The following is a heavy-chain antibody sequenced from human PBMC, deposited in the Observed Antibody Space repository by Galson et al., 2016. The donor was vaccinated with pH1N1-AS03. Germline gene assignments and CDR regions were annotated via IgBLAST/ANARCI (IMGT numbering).Heavy chain of an antibody. J-gene: IGHJ4*02. V-gene: IGHV3-30*04. CDR3: ASNGGDYSFDY. CDR1: GFTFSSYN. Sequence: SLRLSCAGSGFTFSSYNMHWVRQAPGKGLEWVAVMSYDGSKRFYADSVKGRFTVSRDNSKHTLFLQMNSLVADHAAVYFCASNGGDYSFDYWGQGTLVTVSS. D-gene: IGHD4-17*01. CDR2: MSYDGSKR.